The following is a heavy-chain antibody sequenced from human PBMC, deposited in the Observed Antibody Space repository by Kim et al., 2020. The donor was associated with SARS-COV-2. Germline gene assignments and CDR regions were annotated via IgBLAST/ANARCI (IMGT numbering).Heavy chain of an antibody. Sequence: KGRFTISRDNAQNTLYLHMNSLRAEDTAVYYCAGDEFMIDTASYYYYGMDVWGQGTTVTVSS. CDR3: AGDEFMIDTASYYYYGMDV. J-gene: IGHJ6*02. V-gene: IGHV3-11*06. D-gene: IGHD5-18*01.